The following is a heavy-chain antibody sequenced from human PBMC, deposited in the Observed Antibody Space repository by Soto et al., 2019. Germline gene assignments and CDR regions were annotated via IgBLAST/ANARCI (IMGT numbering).Heavy chain of an antibody. CDR1: GGTFSSNA. CDR2: IIPISDTT. CDR3: ARSQGSSTSLEIYYYYYYGMDV. Sequence: QVQLVQSGAEVKKPGSSVKVSCKASGGTFSSNAISWVRQAPGQGLEWMGGIIPISDTTNYAQKFQGRVTITADESTSTDYMELSSLRSEDTAVYYCARSQGSSTSLEIYYYYYYGMDVCGQGTTVTVSS. J-gene: IGHJ6*02. D-gene: IGHD2-2*01. V-gene: IGHV1-69*01.